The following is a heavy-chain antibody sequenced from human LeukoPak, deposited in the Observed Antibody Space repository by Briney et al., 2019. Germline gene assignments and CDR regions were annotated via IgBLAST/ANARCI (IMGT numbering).Heavy chain of an antibody. CDR3: ARDYYDSSGYYPNWFDP. CDR2: IYFSGST. CDR1: GGSISSYC. V-gene: IGHV4-59*01. Sequence: SETLSLTCTVSGGSISSYCWSWIRQPPGQGMEWIGYIYFSGSTNYNPPLNSRVTISVDTSKNQFSLKLSSVTAADTAVYHCARDYYDSSGYYPNWFDPWGQGTLVTVSS. D-gene: IGHD3-22*01. J-gene: IGHJ5*02.